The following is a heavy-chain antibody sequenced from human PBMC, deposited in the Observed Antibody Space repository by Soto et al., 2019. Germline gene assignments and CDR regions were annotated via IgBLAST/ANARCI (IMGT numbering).Heavy chain of an antibody. J-gene: IGHJ3*02. CDR1: GFNFRSYG. V-gene: IGHV3-33*01. CDR2: IWDDGRTT. Sequence: QVQLVESGGGVVHPGGSLTLSCAASGFNFRSYGMHWVRQAPGKGLEWLAVIWDDGRTTYYADSVKGRFTISRDNPKNTLSLQMNSLRGEDTAMFYCARNSGEYEVFDIWGQGTLVSVSS. CDR3: ARNSGEYEVFDI. D-gene: IGHD4-17*01.